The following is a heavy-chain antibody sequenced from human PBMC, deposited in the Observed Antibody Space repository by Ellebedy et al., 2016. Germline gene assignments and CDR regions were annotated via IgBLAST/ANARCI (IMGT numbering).Heavy chain of an antibody. CDR3: VRHPSMTTVNFDP. CDR1: SGSFSDYY. V-gene: IGHV4-34*01. Sequence: SETLSLTCAIYSGSFSDYYWSWIRQPPGRGLEWIGEINHRGSTNYNPSLKSRVTLSVDTSTNQFSLMLSSVTAADTAVYYCVRHPSMTTVNFDPWGQGTLVTVSS. D-gene: IGHD4-11*01. CDR2: INHRGST. J-gene: IGHJ5*02.